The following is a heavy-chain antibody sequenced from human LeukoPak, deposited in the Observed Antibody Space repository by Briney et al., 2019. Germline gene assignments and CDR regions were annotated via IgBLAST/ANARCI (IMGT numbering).Heavy chain of an antibody. V-gene: IGHV3-33*01. CDR1: GFTFSRFG. CDR2: IWYDGSNK. J-gene: IGHJ3*01. Sequence: GGSLRLSCAASGFTFSRFGMHWVRQAPGKGLEWVAVIWYDGSNKDYADSVKGRFTISRDNSKNTLLLQMNSLRAEDTAVYYCAREPYYASGSYYPIWGQGTMVTVSS. CDR3: AREPYYASGSYYPI. D-gene: IGHD3-10*01.